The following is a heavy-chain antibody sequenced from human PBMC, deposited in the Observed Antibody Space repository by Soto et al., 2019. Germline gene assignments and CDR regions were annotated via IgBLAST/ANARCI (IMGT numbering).Heavy chain of an antibody. V-gene: IGHV1-18*04. CDR2: ISAYNGNT. J-gene: IGHJ6*01. D-gene: IGHD3-16*01. CDR3: ARMECWRAYPSYYFYYYGKDV. CDR1: GYTFTSYG. Sequence: ASVKVSCKASGYTFTSYGIRWLRQAPGQGLVWMGWISAYNGNTNYAQKVQGRVNLTTDTSTSTAYMELRSLRSDDTAVYYCARMECWRAYPSYYFYYYGKDVRGQGTTDTVSS.